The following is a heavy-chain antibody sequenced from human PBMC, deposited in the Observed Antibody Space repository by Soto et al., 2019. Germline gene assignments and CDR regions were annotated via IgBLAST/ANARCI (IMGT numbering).Heavy chain of an antibody. CDR1: GGSINSDDSY. D-gene: IGHD5-12*01. CDR2: IYDSETT. V-gene: IGHV4-30-4*01. J-gene: IGHJ6*02. CDR3: ARDRQSEIVAMLASNGMDV. Sequence: QVQLQESGPGLVKPSQTLSLTCTVSGGSINSDDSYWSWLRQPPGRGLEWIGYIYDSETTYYNPSLKSRVTVSVATSKNQFSLKLNSVTAADTAVYYWARDRQSEIVAMLASNGMDVWGQGTTVIVSS.